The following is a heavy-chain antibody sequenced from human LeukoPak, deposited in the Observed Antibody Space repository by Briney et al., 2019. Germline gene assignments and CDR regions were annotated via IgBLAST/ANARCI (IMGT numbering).Heavy chain of an antibody. V-gene: IGHV4-4*02. D-gene: IGHD3-10*01. CDR2: IYHSGST. J-gene: IGHJ5*02. CDR3: ARVSDYYGSGSYFLRGWFDP. CDR1: GGSISSSNW. Sequence: PSETLSLTCAVSGGSISSSNWWSWVRQPPGKGLEWIGEIYHSGSTNYNPSLKSRVTISVDKSKNQFSLKLSSVTAADTAVYYCARVSDYYGSGSYFLRGWFDPWGQGTLVTVSS.